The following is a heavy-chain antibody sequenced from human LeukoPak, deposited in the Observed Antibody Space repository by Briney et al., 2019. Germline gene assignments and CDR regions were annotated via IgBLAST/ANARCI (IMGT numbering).Heavy chain of an antibody. CDR1: GGSISSYY. V-gene: IGHV4-4*07. D-gene: IGHD3-3*01. Sequence: SETLSLTCTVSGGSISSYYWSWIRQPAGKGLEWIGRIYTSGSTNYNPSLKSRVTMSVDTSKNQFSLKLSSVTAADTAVYYCARAYFWSGYQTFGAFDIWGQGTMVTVSS. CDR2: IYTSGST. J-gene: IGHJ3*02. CDR3: ARAYFWSGYQTFGAFDI.